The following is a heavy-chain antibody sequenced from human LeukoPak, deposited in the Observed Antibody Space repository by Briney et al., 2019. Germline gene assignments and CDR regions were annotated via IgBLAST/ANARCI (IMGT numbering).Heavy chain of an antibody. CDR3: ARVTIFDLSIRQNWFDH. Sequence: PGGPLRLSFAASGFTFSNFGMHGVARSPGKAREGWAFIRYDGSNKYYADSVKVRFTISRDNAKNTLYLQMGGLRAEDPPGFDCARVTIFDLSIRQNWFDHWGQGTLVTVSS. CDR1: GFTFSNFG. CDR2: IRYDGSNK. D-gene: IGHD3-3*01. V-gene: IGHV3-30*02. J-gene: IGHJ5*02.